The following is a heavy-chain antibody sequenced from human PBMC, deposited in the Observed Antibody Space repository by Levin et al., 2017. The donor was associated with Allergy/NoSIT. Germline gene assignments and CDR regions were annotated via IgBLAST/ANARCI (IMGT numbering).Heavy chain of an antibody. CDR3: ARINMRFDAVDI. V-gene: IGHV4-30-4*01. J-gene: IGHJ3*02. Sequence: SQTLSLTCTVSGGSISSGDYFWSWIRQPPGKGLEWIGYTYHTGNTHYNPSLKSRVTISVDTSKNQFSVKLTFVTAADTAVFYCARINMRFDAVDIWGQGTLVTVSS. CDR1: GGSISSGDYF. CDR2: TYHTGNT.